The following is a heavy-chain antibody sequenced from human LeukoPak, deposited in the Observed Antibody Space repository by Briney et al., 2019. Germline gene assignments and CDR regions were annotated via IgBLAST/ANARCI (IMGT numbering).Heavy chain of an antibody. CDR3: ARERLPTYYYDSSGYSNAFDI. CDR1: GYTFTSYG. CDR2: ISVYNGDT. J-gene: IGHJ3*02. D-gene: IGHD3-22*01. Sequence: GASVKVSCKASGYTFTSYGINWVRQAPGQGLEWMGWISVYNGDTNYAQKLQGRVTMTTDTSTSTAYMELRSLRSDDTAVYYCARERLPTYYYDSSGYSNAFDIWGQGTMVTVSS. V-gene: IGHV1-18*01.